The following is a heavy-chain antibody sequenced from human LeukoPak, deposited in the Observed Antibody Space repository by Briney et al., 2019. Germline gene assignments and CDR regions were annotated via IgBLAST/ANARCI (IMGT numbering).Heavy chain of an antibody. CDR3: AKENYLLNWFDP. D-gene: IGHD1-7*01. V-gene: IGHV1-2*02. J-gene: IGHJ5*02. CDR2: INPNSGGT. Sequence: ASVKVSCKASGGTFSSYAISWVRQAPGQGLEWMGWINPNSGGTNYAQKFQGRVTMTRDTSISTAYMELSRLRSDDTAVYYCAKENYLLNWFDPWGQGTLVTVSS. CDR1: GGTFSSYA.